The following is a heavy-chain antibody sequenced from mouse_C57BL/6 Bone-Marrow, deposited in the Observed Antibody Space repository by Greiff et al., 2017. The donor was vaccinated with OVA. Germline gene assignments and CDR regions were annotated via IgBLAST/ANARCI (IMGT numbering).Heavy chain of an antibody. D-gene: IGHD2-12*01. CDR1: GYTFTDYE. V-gene: IGHV1-15*01. J-gene: IGHJ2*01. CDR3: TRRYYTFDY. Sequence: QVQLQQSGAELVRPGASVTLSCKASGYTFTDYEMHWVKQTPVHGLEWIGAIDPETGGTAYNQKFKGKAILTADKSSSTAYMELRSLTSEDSAVYYCTRRYYTFDYWGQGTTLTVSS. CDR2: IDPETGGT.